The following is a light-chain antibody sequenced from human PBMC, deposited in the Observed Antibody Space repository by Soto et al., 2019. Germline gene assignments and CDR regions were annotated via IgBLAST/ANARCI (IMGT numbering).Light chain of an antibody. CDR2: DTS. CDR3: QEYIQWPPGM. Sequence: DIVVTQSPATLSASPGERVTLSCRASQFVSSRLAWSQQRPGQVHRLLLYDTSTRAPGISARFGGSGSGTAFTLTVNSVQSEDFAVYYGQEYIQWPPGMFGTGTTVDIK. J-gene: IGKJ1*01. CDR1: QFVSSR. V-gene: IGKV3-15*01.